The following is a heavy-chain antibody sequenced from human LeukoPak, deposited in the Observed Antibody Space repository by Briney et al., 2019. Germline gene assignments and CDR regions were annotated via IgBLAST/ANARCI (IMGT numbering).Heavy chain of an antibody. J-gene: IGHJ3*02. CDR2: IYHSGST. V-gene: IGHV4-4*02. CDR3: ARGLRWELVAGRTFDI. D-gene: IGHD1-26*01. Sequence: SETLSLTCAVSGGSFSSSNWWSWVRPPPGKGLEWIGEIYHSGSTNYNPSLKSRVTISVDTSKNQFYLKLSSVTAADTAVYYCARGLRWELVAGRTFDIWGQGTMVTVSS. CDR1: GGSFSSSNW.